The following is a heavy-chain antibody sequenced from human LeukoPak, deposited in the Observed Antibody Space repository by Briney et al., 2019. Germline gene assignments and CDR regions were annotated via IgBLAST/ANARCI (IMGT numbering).Heavy chain of an antibody. Sequence: PGGSLRLSCAASGSTFTSYWMTWVRQAPGKGLEWVSIIYSGGSTYYADSVKGRFTISRDNSKNTLYLQMNSLSAEDTAVYYCAKTRMWLREFDYWGQGTLVTVS. V-gene: IGHV3-66*01. CDR2: IYSGGST. D-gene: IGHD5-12*01. CDR1: GSTFTSYW. CDR3: AKTRMWLREFDY. J-gene: IGHJ4*02.